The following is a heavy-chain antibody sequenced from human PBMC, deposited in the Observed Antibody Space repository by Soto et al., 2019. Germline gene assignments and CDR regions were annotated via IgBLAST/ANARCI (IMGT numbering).Heavy chain of an antibody. D-gene: IGHD1-20*01. V-gene: IGHV1-46*01. CDR2: INPSGGST. CDR3: ARARYNWNRAFHYDY. CDR1: GYTFTSYY. J-gene: IGHJ4*02. Sequence: GASVKVSCKASGYTFTSYYMHWVRQAPGQGLEWMGIINPSGGSTSYAQKFQGRVTMTRDTSTSTVYMELSSLRSEDTAVYYCARARYNWNRAFHYDYWGQGTLVTVSS.